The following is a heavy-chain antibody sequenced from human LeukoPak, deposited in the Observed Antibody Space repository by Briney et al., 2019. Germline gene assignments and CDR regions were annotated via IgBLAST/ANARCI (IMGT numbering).Heavy chain of an antibody. V-gene: IGHV3-9*01. Sequence: PWGSLRLSCAASGFTFDDYAMHWVRQAPGKGLEGVSGISWNSGSIGYADSVKGRFTISRDNAKNSLYLQMNSLRAEDTALYYCAKDMGSSGLANLFDPWGQGTLVTVSS. CDR2: ISWNSGSI. CDR1: GFTFDDYA. CDR3: AKDMGSSGLANLFDP. D-gene: IGHD6-19*01. J-gene: IGHJ5*02.